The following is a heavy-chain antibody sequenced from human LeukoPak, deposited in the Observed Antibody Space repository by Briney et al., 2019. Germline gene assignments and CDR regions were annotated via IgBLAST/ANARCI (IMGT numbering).Heavy chain of an antibody. CDR2: IYPGDSDT. CDR1: GYSFTSYW. Sequence: GESLKISCKGSGYSFTSYWIGWVRQMXXXXXEWMGIIYPGDSDTRYSPSFQGQVTISADKSISTAYLQWSSLKASDTAMYYCARPKWPHDAFDIWGQGTMVTVSS. V-gene: IGHV5-51*01. CDR3: ARPKWPHDAFDI. D-gene: IGHD5-12*01. J-gene: IGHJ3*02.